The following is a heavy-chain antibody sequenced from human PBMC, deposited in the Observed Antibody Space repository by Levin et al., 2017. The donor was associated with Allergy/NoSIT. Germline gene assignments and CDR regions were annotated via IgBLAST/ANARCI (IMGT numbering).Heavy chain of an antibody. V-gene: IGHV3-7*01. CDR3: ARFYSWTFDI. CDR2: INQDGSAK. CDR1: GFIFSSHW. D-gene: IGHD1-1*01. Sequence: QTGESLKISCAASGFIFSSHWMTWVRQAPGKGLEWVANINQDGSAKYYVDSMKGRFTISRDNAKNSLYLQMNSLRAEDTAVYYCARFYSWTFDIWGQGTMVTVSS. J-gene: IGHJ3*02.